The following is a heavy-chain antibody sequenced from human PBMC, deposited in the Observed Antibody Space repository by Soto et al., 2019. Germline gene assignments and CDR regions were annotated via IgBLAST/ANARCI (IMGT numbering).Heavy chain of an antibody. V-gene: IGHV4-61*08. J-gene: IGHJ5*02. CDR2: IYYSGST. CDR1: GGSISSGGDY. CDR3: ARDVAPLAGFSNWFDP. D-gene: IGHD2-15*01. Sequence: SETLSLTCTVSGGSISSGGDYWSWIRQHPGKGLEWIGYIYYSGSTNYNPSLKSRVTISVDTSKNQFSLKLSSVTAADTAVYYCARDVAPLAGFSNWFDPWGQGTLVTVSS.